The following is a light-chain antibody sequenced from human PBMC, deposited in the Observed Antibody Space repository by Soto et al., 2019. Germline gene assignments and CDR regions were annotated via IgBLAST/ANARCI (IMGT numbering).Light chain of an antibody. CDR2: TAS. CDR1: HGISNY. V-gene: IGKV1-9*01. J-gene: IGKJ4*01. CDR3: QQLNSYPLT. Sequence: DIQLTQSPSFLSASVGDRVTITCRASHGISNYLAWYQRKPGKAPKLLIYTASTLQSGVPSRFSGSGSGTEFTLTISSLQTEDFATYYCQQLNSYPLTFGGGTKVEIK.